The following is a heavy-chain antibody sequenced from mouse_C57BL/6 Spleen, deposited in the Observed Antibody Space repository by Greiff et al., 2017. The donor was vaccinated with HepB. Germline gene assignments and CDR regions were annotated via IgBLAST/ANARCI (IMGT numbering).Heavy chain of an antibody. V-gene: IGHV5-17*01. J-gene: IGHJ4*01. D-gene: IGHD1-1*01. CDR2: ISSGSSTI. Sequence: DVMLVESGGGLVKPGGSLKLSCAASGYTFSDYGMHWVRQAPEKGLEWVAYISSGSSTIYYADTVKGRFTISRDNAKNTLFLQMASLRSEDTAMYYCAMRGTYGSTPFAMECWGQVTSVTFSS. CDR3: AMRGTYGSTPFAMEC. CDR1: GYTFSDYG.